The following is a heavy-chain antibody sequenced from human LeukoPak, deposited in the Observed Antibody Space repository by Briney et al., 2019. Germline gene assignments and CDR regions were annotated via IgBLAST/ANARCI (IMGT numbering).Heavy chain of an antibody. CDR1: RFTFSSYT. V-gene: IGHV3-21*01. D-gene: IGHD3-22*01. Sequence: GGSLRLSCAASRFTFSSYTMNWVRQAPGKGLEWVSSISSGTSYIYYADSVKGQFTISRDNAKKSLYLQMNSLRAEDTAVYYCARADDDYYDSSGQALDAFDLWGQGTMVTVSS. J-gene: IGHJ3*01. CDR2: ISSGTSYI. CDR3: ARADDDYYDSSGQALDAFDL.